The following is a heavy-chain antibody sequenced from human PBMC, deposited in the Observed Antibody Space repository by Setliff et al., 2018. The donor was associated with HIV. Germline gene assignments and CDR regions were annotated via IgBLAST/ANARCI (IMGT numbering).Heavy chain of an antibody. CDR2: ITYSGSA. Sequence: PSETLSLTCTVSGGSISSDDYYWNWIRQPPGKGLEWTGYITYSGSAYYNPSLKSRVTISVDTSKNQFSLKLSSVTAADTAVYYCARHLEYRGAYYYYYMDVWGKGTTVTVSS. CDR3: ARHLEYRGAYYYYYMDV. J-gene: IGHJ6*03. CDR1: GGSISSDDYY. D-gene: IGHD2-2*02. V-gene: IGHV4-30-4*08.